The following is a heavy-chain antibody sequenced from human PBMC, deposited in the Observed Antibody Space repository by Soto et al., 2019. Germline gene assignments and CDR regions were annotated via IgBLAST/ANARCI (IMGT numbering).Heavy chain of an antibody. J-gene: IGHJ4*02. CDR1: GGSISSGGYS. Sequence: PSETLSLTCAVSGGSISSGGYSWSCIRQPPGKGLEWIGYIYHGGNSYYNPSLKSRVTISIDSSQNQFSLKLSSVTAADTAVYYCAREFGYYLDYWGKGTLVTVSS. D-gene: IGHD3-10*01. CDR2: IYHGGNS. V-gene: IGHV4-30-2*01. CDR3: AREFGYYLDY.